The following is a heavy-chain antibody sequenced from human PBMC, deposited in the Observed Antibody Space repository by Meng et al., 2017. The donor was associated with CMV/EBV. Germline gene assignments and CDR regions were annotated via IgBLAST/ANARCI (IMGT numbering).Heavy chain of an antibody. J-gene: IGHJ4*02. D-gene: IGHD4-17*01. CDR3: AMGGDYGDYHDPFDY. Sequence: GESLKISCAASGFTFSDYYMSWIRQAPGKGLEWVSYISSSGSTIYYADSVKGRFTISRDNAKNSLYLQMNSLRAEDTAVYYCAMGGDYGDYHDPFDYWGQGTLVTVSS. V-gene: IGHV3-11*04. CDR1: GFTFSDYY. CDR2: ISSSGSTI.